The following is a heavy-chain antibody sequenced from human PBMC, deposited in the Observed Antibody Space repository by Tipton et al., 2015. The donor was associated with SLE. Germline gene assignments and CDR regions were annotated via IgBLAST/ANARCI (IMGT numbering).Heavy chain of an antibody. CDR3: ARGASGYYYYMDV. CDR2: IYYSGST. Sequence: TLSLTCTVSPGSISSSSYYWSWIRQPPGKGLEWIGYIYYSGSTNYNPSLKSRVTISVDTSKNQFSLKLSSVTAADTAVYFCARGASGYYYYMDVWGKGTTVTVS. V-gene: IGHV4-61*05. CDR1: PGSISSSSYY. J-gene: IGHJ6*03.